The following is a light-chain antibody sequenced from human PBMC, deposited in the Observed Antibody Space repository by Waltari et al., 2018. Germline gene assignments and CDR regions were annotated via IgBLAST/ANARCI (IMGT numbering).Light chain of an antibody. J-gene: IGKJ4*01. CDR1: QSVLYSPNNKNH. Sequence: DIVLTQSPASLAVSLGVWATLSCQSSQSVLYSPNNKNHLAWYQQKPGQPPKLHIYWASTRKAGVPDRFSGSGSETDFTLTVSSLQAEDVALYYCQQYDNTPLTFGGGTKVEIK. CDR3: QQYDNTPLT. V-gene: IGKV4-1*01. CDR2: WAS.